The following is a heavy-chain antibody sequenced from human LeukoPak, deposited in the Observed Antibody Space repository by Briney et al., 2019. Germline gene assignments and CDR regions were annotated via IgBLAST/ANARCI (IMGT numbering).Heavy chain of an antibody. V-gene: IGHV3-30*04. J-gene: IGHJ4*02. CDR3: AKRDLSSTSCFDY. D-gene: IGHD2-2*01. CDR2: MSYDGSYK. CDR1: GFTFSSYA. Sequence: GRSLRLSCAASGFTFSSYAMHWVRQAPGKGLEWVALMSYDGSYKNYADSVKGRFTISRDNSKNTLYLQMNSLRAEDTAVYYCAKRDLSSTSCFDYWGQGTLVTVSS.